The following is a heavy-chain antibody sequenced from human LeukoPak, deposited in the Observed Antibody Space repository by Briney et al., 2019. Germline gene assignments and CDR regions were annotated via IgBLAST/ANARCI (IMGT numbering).Heavy chain of an antibody. D-gene: IGHD6-13*01. CDR2: IYYSGST. CDR3: ARRSIISSWYL. CDR1: GGSISSGGYY. V-gene: IGHV4-31*03. Sequence: SETLSLTCTVSGGSISSGGYYWSWIRQHPGKGLEWIGYIYYSGSTYYNPSLKSRVTISVDTSKNQFSLKLSSVTAADTAVYYCARRSIISSWYLWGQGTLVTVSS. J-gene: IGHJ4*02.